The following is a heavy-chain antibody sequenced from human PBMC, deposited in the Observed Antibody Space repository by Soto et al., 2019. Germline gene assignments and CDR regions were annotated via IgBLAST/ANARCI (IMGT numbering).Heavy chain of an antibody. CDR3: ARRGRGGWFDY. Sequence: QVQLVESGGGLVKPGGSLRLSCAASGFIFSDDYMSWIRQAPGKELEWVSYISSSANTIYYADSVKGRFTISRDNAKNSVYLQMNSLRAEDTAVYYCARRGRGGWFDYWGQGTLVTVSS. D-gene: IGHD6-19*01. CDR2: ISSSANTI. J-gene: IGHJ4*02. V-gene: IGHV3-11*01. CDR1: GFIFSDDY.